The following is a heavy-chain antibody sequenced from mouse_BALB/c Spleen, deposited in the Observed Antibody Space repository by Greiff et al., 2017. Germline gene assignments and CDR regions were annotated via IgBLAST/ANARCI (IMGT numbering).Heavy chain of an antibody. J-gene: IGHJ4*01. CDR1: GFTFSSFG. Sequence: EVMLVESGGGLVQPGGSRKLSCAASGFTFSSFGMHWVRQAPEKGLEWVAYISSGSSTIYYADTVKGRFTISRDNPKNTLFLQMTSLRSEDTAMYYCARRITTVVDYAMDHWGQGTSVTVSS. CDR3: ARRITTVVDYAMDH. CDR2: ISSGSSTI. V-gene: IGHV5-17*02. D-gene: IGHD1-1*01.